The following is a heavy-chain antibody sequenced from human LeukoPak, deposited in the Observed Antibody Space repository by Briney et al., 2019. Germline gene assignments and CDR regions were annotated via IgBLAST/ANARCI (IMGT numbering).Heavy chain of an antibody. D-gene: IGHD3-22*01. CDR2: IYHSGST. J-gene: IGHJ3*02. Sequence: SETLSLTCAVSGGSISSGGFSWSWIRQPPGKGLEWIGYIYHSGSTYYHPSLKSRVTISVDRSKNQFSLKLSSVTAGDTAVYYCARSVGGYYDSSGYVPDAFDIWGQGTMVTVSS. CDR1: GGSISSGGFS. CDR3: ARSVGGYYDSSGYVPDAFDI. V-gene: IGHV4-30-2*01.